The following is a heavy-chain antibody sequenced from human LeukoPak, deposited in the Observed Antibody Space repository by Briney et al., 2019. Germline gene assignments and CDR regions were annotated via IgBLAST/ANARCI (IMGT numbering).Heavy chain of an antibody. CDR2: IWYDGSNK. CDR3: ARGSYTSSWYGVFDY. CDR1: GFTFSSYG. Sequence: PGRSLRLSCAASGFTFSSYGMHWVRQAPGKGLEWVAVIWYDGSNKYYADSVKGRFTISRDNSKNTLYLQMNSLRGEDTAVYYCARGSYTSSWYGVFDYWGQGTLVTVSS. V-gene: IGHV3-33*08. D-gene: IGHD6-13*01. J-gene: IGHJ4*02.